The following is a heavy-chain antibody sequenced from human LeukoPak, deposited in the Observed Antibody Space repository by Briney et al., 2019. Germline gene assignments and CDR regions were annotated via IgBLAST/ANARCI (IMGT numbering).Heavy chain of an antibody. Sequence: PGGSLRLSCAASGFTFSNYWMTWVRQAPGKGLEWVANIRHDGSDKNYVDSVKGRFTMSRDNAKNTLYLQMNSLRAEDTAVYYCASDARPNFDWLLFGYWGQGTLVTVSS. CDR2: IRHDGSDK. V-gene: IGHV3-7*03. CDR1: GFTFSNYW. CDR3: ASDARPNFDWLLFGY. J-gene: IGHJ4*02. D-gene: IGHD3-9*01.